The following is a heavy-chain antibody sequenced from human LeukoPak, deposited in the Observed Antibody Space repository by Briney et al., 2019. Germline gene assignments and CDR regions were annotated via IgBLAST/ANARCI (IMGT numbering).Heavy chain of an antibody. J-gene: IGHJ4*02. CDR2: IISGGGST. Sequence: PGGSLRLSCAASGLTFSSHGLSWVRQAPGKGLEWVSTIISGGGSTDYADSVKGRFTISRENSKNTLSLQMNSLRTEDTAVYYCAKDKLGAGDYWGQGTLVTVSS. CDR1: GLTFSSHG. D-gene: IGHD1-26*01. V-gene: IGHV3-23*01. CDR3: AKDKLGAGDY.